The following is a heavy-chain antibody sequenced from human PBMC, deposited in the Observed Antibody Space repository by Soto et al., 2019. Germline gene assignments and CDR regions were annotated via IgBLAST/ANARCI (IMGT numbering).Heavy chain of an antibody. CDR1: GGAINGGGYY. Sequence: TLSLTCTVSGGAINGGGYYWNWIRQHPGKGLEWIGYIYYSGSTYYNPSLKSRVTISLDTSKNQFSLRLNSVTAADTAVYYCASDNVGPRSGGGLDVWGQGTTVTVSS. D-gene: IGHD1-26*01. J-gene: IGHJ6*02. CDR2: IYYSGST. V-gene: IGHV4-31*03. CDR3: ASDNVGPRSGGGLDV.